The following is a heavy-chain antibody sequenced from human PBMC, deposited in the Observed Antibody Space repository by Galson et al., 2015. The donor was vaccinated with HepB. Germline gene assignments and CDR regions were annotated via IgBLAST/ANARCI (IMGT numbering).Heavy chain of an antibody. D-gene: IGHD6-13*01. CDR1: GYTFTLYY. J-gene: IGHJ3*01. Sequence: SVTVSCKASGYTFTLYYMHWVRQAPGQGLEWMGWINPNSGETNYAQKFQGWVTMTRDTSISTAYMELSRLRSDDTAVYYCARGGESSSWFHVDVFDVWGQGTMVTVSS. CDR2: INPNSGET. CDR3: ARGGESSSWFHVDVFDV. V-gene: IGHV1-2*04.